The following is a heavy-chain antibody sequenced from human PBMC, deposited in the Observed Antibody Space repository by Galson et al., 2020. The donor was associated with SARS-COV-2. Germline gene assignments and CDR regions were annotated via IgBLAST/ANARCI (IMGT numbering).Heavy chain of an antibody. D-gene: IGHD6-19*01. CDR1: GFSLRASGMC. V-gene: IGHV2-70*11. CDR3: ARIDSSGCRGNY. J-gene: IGHJ4*02. CDR2: IDWDDDE. Sequence: GPTLVKPTQTLTLTCTFSGFSLRASGMCVNWIRQPPGKALEWLARIDWDDDEYYNTSLKARLTISKDTSKNQVVLTMTNMDPVDTATYYCARIDSSGCRGNYWGQGTLVTVSS.